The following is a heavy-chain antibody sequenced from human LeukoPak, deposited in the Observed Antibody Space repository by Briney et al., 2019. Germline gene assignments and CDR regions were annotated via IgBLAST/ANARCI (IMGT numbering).Heavy chain of an antibody. J-gene: IGHJ4*02. CDR2: FDPEDGET. Sequence: EASVKVSCKVSGYTLTELSMHWVRQAPGKGLEWMGDFDPEDGETIYAQKFQGRVTMTEDTSTDTAYMELSSLRSEDTAVYYCATGLGGRRWLQFSSFDYWGQGTLVTVSS. CDR3: ATGLGGRRWLQFSSFDY. CDR1: GYTLTELS. D-gene: IGHD5-24*01. V-gene: IGHV1-24*01.